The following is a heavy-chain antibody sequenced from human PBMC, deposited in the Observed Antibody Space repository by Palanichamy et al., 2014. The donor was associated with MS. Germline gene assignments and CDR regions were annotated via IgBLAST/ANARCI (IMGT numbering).Heavy chain of an antibody. CDR3: ARDIGPVPGDYYYGLDV. V-gene: IGHV1-18*04. D-gene: IGHD3-10*01. CDR1: GYTFSSYG. Sequence: QVQLVQSGAEVKEPGASVRVSCKASGYTFSSYGISWARQAPGQGLEWMGWISTYNGNTKYAQKFQDRVTMTTGTSTTTAHMDLRSLRSDDSAVYFRARDIGPVPGDYYYGLDVWGQGTTVTVS. J-gene: IGHJ6*02. CDR2: ISTYNGNT.